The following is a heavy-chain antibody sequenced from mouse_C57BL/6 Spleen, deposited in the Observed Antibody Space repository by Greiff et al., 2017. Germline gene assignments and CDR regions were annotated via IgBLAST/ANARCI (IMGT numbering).Heavy chain of an antibody. D-gene: IGHD3-2*02. V-gene: IGHV5-9*01. CDR1: GFTFSSYT. J-gene: IGHJ2*01. CDR3: ARLDSSGPRSFFFDY. CDR2: ISGGGGNT. Sequence: EVKLVESGGGLVKPGGSLKLSCAASGFTFSSYTMSWVRQTPEKRLEWVATISGGGGNTYYPDSVKGRFPISRDNAKNTLYLQMSSLRSEDTALYYCARLDSSGPRSFFFDYWGQGTTLTVSS.